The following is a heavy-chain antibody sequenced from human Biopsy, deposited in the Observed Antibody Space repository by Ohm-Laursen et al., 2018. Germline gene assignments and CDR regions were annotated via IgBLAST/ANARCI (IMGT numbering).Heavy chain of an antibody. J-gene: IGHJ4*02. CDR1: GGTLSNYA. CDR3: ASDLLGREGYCGGRNCQIAY. V-gene: IGHV1-69*06. Sequence: VSSVKVSCKTSGGTLSNYAINWVRQAPGQGLEWMGEIIPIFDTANYAQKFQDRVTIIADKSTFTAYMELSSLRSEDTAVYYCASDLLGREGYCGGRNCQIAYWGQGTLVTVSS. D-gene: IGHD2-15*01. CDR2: IIPIFDTA.